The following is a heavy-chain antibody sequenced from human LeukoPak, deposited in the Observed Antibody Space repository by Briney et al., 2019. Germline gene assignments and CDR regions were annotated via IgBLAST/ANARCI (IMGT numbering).Heavy chain of an antibody. CDR1: GFTFSSYG. CDR3: AKDDWFDP. CDR2: ISYDGSNK. J-gene: IGHJ5*02. Sequence: GGSLRLSCAASGFTFSSYGMHWVRQAPGKGLEWVAVISYDGSNKYYADSVKGRFTISRDNSKNTLYLQMNSLRAEDTAVYYCAKDDWFDPWGQGTLVTVSS. V-gene: IGHV3-30*18.